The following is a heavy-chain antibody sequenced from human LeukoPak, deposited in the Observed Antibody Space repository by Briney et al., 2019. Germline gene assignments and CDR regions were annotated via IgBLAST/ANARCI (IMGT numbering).Heavy chain of an antibody. CDR2: ISWNSGSI. Sequence: GGSLRLSCAASGFTFDDYAMHWVRQAPGKGLEWVSGISWNSGSIMYADSVKGRFTIARDNAKNSLYLQVNSLRAEDMALYYCAKDIYGGNSFAWNFDYWGQGTLVTVSS. CDR3: AKDIYGGNSFAWNFDY. D-gene: IGHD4-23*01. CDR1: GFTFDDYA. J-gene: IGHJ4*02. V-gene: IGHV3-9*03.